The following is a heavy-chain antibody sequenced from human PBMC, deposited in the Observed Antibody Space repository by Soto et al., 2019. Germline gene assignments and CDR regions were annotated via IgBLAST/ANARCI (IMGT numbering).Heavy chain of an antibody. Sequence: ESLKISCKASGYSFAAYWIGWVRQMPGKGLEWMGIIYPGDSDTMYSPSFQRQVIISADLSSTTTYLQWSSLKASDTAICYCERRHGVDAANGWIDPWGQGTLVTVSS. J-gene: IGHJ5*02. CDR1: GYSFAAYW. V-gene: IGHV5-51*01. CDR3: ERRHGVDAANGWIDP. D-gene: IGHD2-8*01. CDR2: IYPGDSDT.